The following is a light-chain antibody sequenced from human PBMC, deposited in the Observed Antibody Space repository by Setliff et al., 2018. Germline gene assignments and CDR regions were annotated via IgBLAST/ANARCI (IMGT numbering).Light chain of an antibody. CDR3: GAWDGSLSGVV. CDR1: SSDVGGYNY. J-gene: IGLJ2*01. V-gene: IGLV2-8*01. Sequence: QSVLAQPASVSGSPGQSITISCTGTSSDVGGYNYVSWYQQNPGKAPKLVIYDVSKRPSGVPDRFSGAKSGKTASLTVSGLQAEGEADYYCGAWDGSLSGVVFGGGA. CDR2: DVS.